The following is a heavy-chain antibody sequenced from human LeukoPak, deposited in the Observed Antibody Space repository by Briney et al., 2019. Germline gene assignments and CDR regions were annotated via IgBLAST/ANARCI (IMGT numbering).Heavy chain of an antibody. J-gene: IGHJ4*02. CDR1: GFTFSTYE. CDR3: AREDRSSLDY. CDR2: ISGSGYPI. Sequence: PGGSLRLSCTASGFTFSTYEMNWVRQAPGKGLEWVSYISGSGYPIYYADSVKGRFTISRDNAKNSLSLQMNSLRAEDTAVYYCAREDRSSLDYWGQGTPVTVSS. V-gene: IGHV3-48*03. D-gene: IGHD6-13*01.